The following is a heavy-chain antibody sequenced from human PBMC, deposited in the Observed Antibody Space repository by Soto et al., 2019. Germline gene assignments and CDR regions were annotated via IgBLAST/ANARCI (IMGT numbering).Heavy chain of an antibody. CDR2: IGGSGGTT. D-gene: IGHD6-19*01. J-gene: IGHJ4*02. V-gene: IGHV3-23*01. CDR3: AKGYSSGWPHYFDS. CDR1: GFTFSSYA. Sequence: VQLLESGGGLVQPGGSLRLSCAASGFTFSSYAMNWVRQAPGKGLEWLSTIGGSGGTTYYAASVKGRFAISRDNSKNMLSLQMSSLRADDTDVYYCAKGYSSGWPHYFDSWGQGTLVTVSS.